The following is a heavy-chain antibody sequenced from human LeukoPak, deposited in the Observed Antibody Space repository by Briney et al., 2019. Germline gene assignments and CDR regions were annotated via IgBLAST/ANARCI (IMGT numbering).Heavy chain of an antibody. V-gene: IGHV3-48*01. Sequence: GGSLRLSCAASGFTFSSYSMNWVRQAPGKGLEWVSYISSSSSTIYYADSVKGRFTISRDNAKNSLCLQMNSLRAEDTAVYYCARSGTYGDYGYYGMDVWGQGTTVTVSS. D-gene: IGHD4-17*01. CDR2: ISSSSSTI. CDR1: GFTFSSYS. CDR3: ARSGTYGDYGYYGMDV. J-gene: IGHJ6*02.